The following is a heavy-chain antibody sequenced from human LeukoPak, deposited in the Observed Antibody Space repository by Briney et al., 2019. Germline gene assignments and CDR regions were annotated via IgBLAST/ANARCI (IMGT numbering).Heavy chain of an antibody. CDR2: ISSSSSTI. V-gene: IGHV3-48*01. CDR3: ARAFSGEFDY. J-gene: IGHJ4*02. D-gene: IGHD7-27*01. CDR1: GFTFSSYS. Sequence: PGGSLRLSCAASGFTFSSYSMNWVRQAPGKGLEWVSYISSSSSTIYYADSVKGRFTISRDNAKNSLYLQMNSLRAEDTAVYYCARAFSGEFDYWGQGTLVTVSS.